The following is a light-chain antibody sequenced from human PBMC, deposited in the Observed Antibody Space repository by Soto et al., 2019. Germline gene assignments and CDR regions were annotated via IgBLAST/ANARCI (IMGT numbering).Light chain of an antibody. CDR3: QQYNNWPRT. J-gene: IGKJ1*01. CDR2: DAS. Sequence: EIVMTQSPATLSVSPGERATLPCRASQSVSSNLAWYQQKPGQAPRLLIYDASTRATGIPARFSGSGSGTEFTLTISSLQSEDFAIYYCQQYNNWPRTFGQGTKV. CDR1: QSVSSN. V-gene: IGKV3-15*01.